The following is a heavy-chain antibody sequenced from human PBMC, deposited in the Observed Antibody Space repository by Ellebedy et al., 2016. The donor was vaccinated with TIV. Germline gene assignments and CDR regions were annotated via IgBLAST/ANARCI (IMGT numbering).Heavy chain of an antibody. V-gene: IGHV4-59*01. CDR1: GGSFSTYY. CDR2: IYYSGGT. J-gene: IGHJ4*02. D-gene: IGHD6-19*01. Sequence: MPSETLSLTCTVSGGSFSTYYWSWIRQPPGKGLEWIGYIYYSGGTNYSPSLKSRVTISVDTSNNQFSLKLSSVTAADTAVYYCARSTWAVTGIDYWGQGTLVTVSS. CDR3: ARSTWAVTGIDY.